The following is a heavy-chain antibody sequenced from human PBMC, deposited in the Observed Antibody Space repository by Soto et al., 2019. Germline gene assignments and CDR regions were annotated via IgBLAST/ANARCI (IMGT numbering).Heavy chain of an antibody. CDR2: IYYSGST. J-gene: IGHJ6*03. Sequence: SETLSLTCTVSGGSISSYYWSWIRQPPGKGLEWIGYIYYSGSTNYNPSLKSRVTISVDTSKNQFSLKLSSVTAADTAVYYCARVYYYYYYMDVWGKGTTVTVSS. CDR1: GGSISSYY. V-gene: IGHV4-59*01. CDR3: ARVYYYYYYMDV.